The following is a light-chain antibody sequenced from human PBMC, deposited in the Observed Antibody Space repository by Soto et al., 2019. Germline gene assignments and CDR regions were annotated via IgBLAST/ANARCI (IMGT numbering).Light chain of an antibody. CDR3: CSYAGSGTFV. V-gene: IGLV2-23*01. CDR1: SSDVGSYDL. CDR2: EDT. J-gene: IGLJ1*01. Sequence: QSALTQPASVSGSPGQSITISCTGTSSDVGSYDLVSWYQQPPGKAPKLMIYEDTKRPSGISTRFSGSKSGNAASLTISGLQAEDEADYYCCSYAGSGTFVFGTGTKV.